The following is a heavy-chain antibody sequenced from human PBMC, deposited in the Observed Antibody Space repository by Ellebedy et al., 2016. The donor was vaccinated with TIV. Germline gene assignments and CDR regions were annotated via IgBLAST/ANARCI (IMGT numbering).Heavy chain of an antibody. Sequence: MPSETLSLTCSVSGGSISSYYWCWIRQPPGKGLEWIGYIYYSGSTNYNPSLKSRVTISVDTSKTQFSLRLSSVTAADTAVYYCSGLGICTNFHFTYFDPWGQGTLVTVSS. CDR2: IYYSGST. D-gene: IGHD2-8*01. J-gene: IGHJ5*02. CDR1: GGSISSYY. CDR3: SGLGICTNFHFTYFDP. V-gene: IGHV4-59*08.